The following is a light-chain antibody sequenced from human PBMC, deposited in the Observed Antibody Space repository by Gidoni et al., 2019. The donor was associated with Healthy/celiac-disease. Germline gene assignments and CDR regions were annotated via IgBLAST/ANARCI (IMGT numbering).Light chain of an antibody. CDR1: SSDVGGYNY. V-gene: IGLV2-14*01. J-gene: IGLJ3*02. CDR2: DVS. CDR3: SSYTTSSTLEGV. Sequence: QSALTQPASVSGSPGQTITISCTGTSSDVGGYNYVSWYQQYPGRAPKLMINDVSHRPSGVSNRFSGSKSGNTASLTISGLQAEDEADYYCSSYTTSSTLEGVFGGGTRLTVL.